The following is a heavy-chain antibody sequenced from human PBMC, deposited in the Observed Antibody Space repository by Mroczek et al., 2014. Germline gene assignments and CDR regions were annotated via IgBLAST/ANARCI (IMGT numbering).Heavy chain of an antibody. V-gene: IGHV1-2*02. CDR1: GYTFTGYY. CDR3: ARRSGSYAVVPYFDY. Sequence: QVQLVESGAEVKKPGASVKVSCKASGYTFTGYYMHWVRQAPGQGLEWMGWINPNSGGTNYAQKFQGRVTMTRDTSISTAYMELSRLRSDDTAVYYCARRSGSYAVVPYFDYWGQGTLVTVSS. J-gene: IGHJ4*02. D-gene: IGHD1-26*01. CDR2: INPNSGGT.